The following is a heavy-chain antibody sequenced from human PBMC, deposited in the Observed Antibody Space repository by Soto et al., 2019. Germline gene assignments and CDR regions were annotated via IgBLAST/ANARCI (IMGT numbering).Heavy chain of an antibody. V-gene: IGHV5-51*01. CDR1: GYNFAGYW. J-gene: IGHJ4*02. Sequence: PGESLKISCNGSGYNFAGYWNAWVRQMPGKGLELMGIIYPSDSDTRYRPPFQGQVTISADKSISSAYLQWSSLRASDTAMYYCARGGVSTRTFDYWGQGTPVTVSS. D-gene: IGHD3-3*01. CDR2: IYPSDSDT. CDR3: ARGGVSTRTFDY.